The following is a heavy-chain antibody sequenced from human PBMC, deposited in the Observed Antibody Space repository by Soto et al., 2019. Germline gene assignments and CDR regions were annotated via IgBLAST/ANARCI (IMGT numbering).Heavy chain of an antibody. J-gene: IGHJ4*02. CDR1: GFSFSDSA. D-gene: IGHD4-17*01. V-gene: IGHV3-73*01. Sequence: EVQLVESGGGLVQPGGSLKLSCAASGFSFSDSAVHWVRQASGKGLEWVGRIRSKPKSYATEYGASVKGRFTISRDDSKKMAYLQMSSLKIEDTAVYYCVGDSITSDYWGQGTLVTVSS. CDR3: VGDSITSDY. CDR2: IRSKPKSYAT.